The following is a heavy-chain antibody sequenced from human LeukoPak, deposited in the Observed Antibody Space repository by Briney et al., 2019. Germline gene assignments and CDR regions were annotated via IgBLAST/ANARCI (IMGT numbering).Heavy chain of an antibody. CDR2: IAVSGGGP. J-gene: IGHJ4*02. Sequence: PGGSLRLSCAASGFSFSSYAMSWVRQAPGKGLEWVSSIAVSGGGPYYGDSVKGRFTISRDNSKITVYLQMNSLRAEDTAIYSCAKGGIGSSPGLDSWGQGTLVTVSS. V-gene: IGHV3-23*01. CDR3: AKGGIGSSPGLDS. CDR1: GFSFSSYA. D-gene: IGHD5-18*01.